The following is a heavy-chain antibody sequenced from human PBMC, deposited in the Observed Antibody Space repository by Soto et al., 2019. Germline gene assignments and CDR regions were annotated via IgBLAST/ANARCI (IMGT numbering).Heavy chain of an antibody. D-gene: IGHD6-13*01. CDR3: TTGLAAPATNF. V-gene: IGHV3-15*01. Sequence: GGSLRLSCAASGFTFNAAWMSWVRQAPGKGLEWVGRIKSKTDGGTTDFAAPVKGRFTLSRDDSKNTVYLQMNSLKIEDTAVYFCTTGLAAPATNFWGQGTLVTVSS. CDR1: GFTFNAAW. CDR2: IKSKTDGGTT. J-gene: IGHJ4*02.